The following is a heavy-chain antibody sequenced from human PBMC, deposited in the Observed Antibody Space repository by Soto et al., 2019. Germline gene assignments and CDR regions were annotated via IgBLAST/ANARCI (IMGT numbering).Heavy chain of an antibody. CDR2: IKSKTDGGTT. D-gene: IGHD1-26*01. J-gene: IGHJ5*01. V-gene: IGHV3-15*01. CDR1: GFTFSNAW. Sequence: PAGSLTLSCAASGFTFSNAWMSWFRQAPGKGLEWVGRIKSKTDGGTTDYAAPVKGGVTISRDDSKNTLYLQMNSPKTEDTAVYYCTTELLASDSWGQGTLVTVSS. CDR3: TTELLASDS.